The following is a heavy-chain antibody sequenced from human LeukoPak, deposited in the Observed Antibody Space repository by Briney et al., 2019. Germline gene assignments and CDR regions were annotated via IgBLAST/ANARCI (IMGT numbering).Heavy chain of an antibody. CDR2: ISGSGGGT. CDR3: ARGSYGSKVRLYYFDY. V-gene: IGHV3-23*01. J-gene: IGHJ4*02. D-gene: IGHD5-18*01. Sequence: GGSLRLSCAVSGITLSNYGMSWVRQAPGKGLEWVAGISGSGGGTNYADSVKGRFTISRDNAKNSLYLQMNSLRAEDTAVYYCARGSYGSKVRLYYFDYWGQGTLVTVSS. CDR1: GITLSNYG.